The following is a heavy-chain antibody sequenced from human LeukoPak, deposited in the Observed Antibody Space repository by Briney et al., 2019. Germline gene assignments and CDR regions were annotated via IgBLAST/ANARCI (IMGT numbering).Heavy chain of an antibody. CDR3: ARGSYYRSGSYHNWDMYRFDS. V-gene: IGHV4-34*01. D-gene: IGHD3-10*01. Sequence: SETLSLTCAVYGGSFSWYFWSWIRQPPRKGLDWIGGMNHSGSTNNNAALKTRVTISVDTSKNQFPLKLSSATAADTAVYYSARGSYYRSGSYHNWDMYRFDSCGERTLGTVSS. CDR2: MNHSGST. J-gene: IGHJ4*02. CDR1: GGSFSWYF.